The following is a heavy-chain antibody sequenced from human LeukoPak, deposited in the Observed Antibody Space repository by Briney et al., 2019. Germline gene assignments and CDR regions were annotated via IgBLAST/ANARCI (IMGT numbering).Heavy chain of an antibody. Sequence: GASVKVSCKASGYTLTGYYMHWVRQAPGQGLEWMGWINPNSGGTNYAQKFQGRVTMTRDTSISTAYMELSRLRSDDTAVYYCARGKSSSWYGDYYYGMDVWGQGTSVTVSS. CDR2: INPNSGGT. V-gene: IGHV1-2*02. D-gene: IGHD6-13*01. CDR1: GYTLTGYY. CDR3: ARGKSSSWYGDYYYGMDV. J-gene: IGHJ6*02.